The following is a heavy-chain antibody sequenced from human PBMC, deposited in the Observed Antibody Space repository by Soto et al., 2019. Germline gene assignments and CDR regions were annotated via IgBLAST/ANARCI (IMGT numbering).Heavy chain of an antibody. Sequence: PSETLSLTCTVSGGSISSSDYYWGWIRQPPGKGLEWIGNIYYSGSASYNPSLKSRVTISVDTSKNQVSLKLSSVTAADTAVYICVSGYPWVASDYWGRGPLVTVSS. CDR2: IYYSGSA. CDR1: GGSISSSDYY. CDR3: VSGYPWVASDY. D-gene: IGHD5-18*01. J-gene: IGHJ4*02. V-gene: IGHV4-39*01.